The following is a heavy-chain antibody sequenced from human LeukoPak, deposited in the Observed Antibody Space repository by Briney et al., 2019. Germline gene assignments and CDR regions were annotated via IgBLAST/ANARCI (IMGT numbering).Heavy chain of an antibody. J-gene: IGHJ4*02. Sequence: SETLSLTCAVYGGSFSGYYWRWIRQPPGKGLEWIGEINHSGSTNYNPSLKSRVTISVDTSKNQFSLKLSSVTAADTAVYYCVYYYGSGSVEYWGQGSLVTVSS. D-gene: IGHD3-10*01. V-gene: IGHV4-34*01. CDR2: INHSGST. CDR1: GGSFSGYY. CDR3: VYYYGSGSVEY.